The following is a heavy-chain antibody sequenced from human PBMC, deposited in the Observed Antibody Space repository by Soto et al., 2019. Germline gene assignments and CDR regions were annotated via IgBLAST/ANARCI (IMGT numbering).Heavy chain of an antibody. CDR3: ARGGVSTRAFDY. CDR1: GYNFAGYW. Sequence: GESLKISCKGSGYNFAGYWIAWVRQMPGKGLELMGIIYPSDSDTRYRPSFQGQVTISADKSISSAYLQWSSLRASDTAMYYCARGGVSTRAFDYWGQGTPVTVSS. D-gene: IGHD3-3*01. J-gene: IGHJ4*02. CDR2: IYPSDSDT. V-gene: IGHV5-51*01.